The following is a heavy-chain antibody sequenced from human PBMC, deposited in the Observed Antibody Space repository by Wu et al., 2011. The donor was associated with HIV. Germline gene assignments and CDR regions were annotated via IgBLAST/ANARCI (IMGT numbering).Heavy chain of an antibody. CDR3: ARSGEAAAHYYYYLNI. Sequence: QVQLVQSGAEVKMPGSSVKVSCKASGGTFSSYAISWVRQAPGQGLEWMGGIIPIFGTADYAQKFQGRVTITTDASTSTAYMDLSSLTSEDTAVYYCARSGEAAAHYYYYLNIWGEGTTVTVSS. CDR2: IIPIFGTA. V-gene: IGHV1-69*05. D-gene: IGHD2-21*01. J-gene: IGHJ6*03. CDR1: GGTFSSYA.